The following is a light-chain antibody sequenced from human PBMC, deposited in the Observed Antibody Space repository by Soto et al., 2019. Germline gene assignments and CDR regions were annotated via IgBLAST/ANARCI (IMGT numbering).Light chain of an antibody. CDR1: QGISNY. CDR2: AAS. CDR3: QKYNSASFT. Sequence: DIQMTQSPSSLSASVGDRVTITCRASQGISNYLAWYQQKPGKVPKLLIYAASTLQSGVTSRFSGSGSGTDFTLTISRLQPEDVATYYCQKYNSASFTFGPGTKVDIK. V-gene: IGKV1-27*01. J-gene: IGKJ3*01.